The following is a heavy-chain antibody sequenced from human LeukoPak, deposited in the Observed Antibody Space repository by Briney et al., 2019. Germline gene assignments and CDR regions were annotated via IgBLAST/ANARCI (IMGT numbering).Heavy chain of an antibody. J-gene: IGHJ5*02. CDR1: GFTFDDYA. CDR3: AKSLVGGSSWYPIWFDP. CDR2: ISRNSGRI. D-gene: IGHD6-13*01. Sequence: GRSLRLSCAASGFTFDDYAMHWVRQAPGKGLEWVSGISRNSGRIGYADSVKGRFTISRDNAKNSLYLQMNSLRAEDTALYYCAKSLVGGSSWYPIWFDPWGQGTLVTVSS. V-gene: IGHV3-9*01.